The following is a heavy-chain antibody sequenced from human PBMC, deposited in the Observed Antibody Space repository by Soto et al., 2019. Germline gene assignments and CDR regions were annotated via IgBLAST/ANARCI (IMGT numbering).Heavy chain of an antibody. V-gene: IGHV1-2*04. D-gene: IGHD4-4*01. J-gene: IGHJ6*02. Sequence: ASVKFSCKASGYTFTGYYMHGGRQAPGQGLEWMGWINPNSGGTNYAQKFQGWATMTRDTSISTAYMELSRLRSDDTAVHYCARSTTKAPYYYYGMDVWGQGTTVTVSS. CDR2: INPNSGGT. CDR1: GYTFTGYY. CDR3: ARSTTKAPYYYYGMDV.